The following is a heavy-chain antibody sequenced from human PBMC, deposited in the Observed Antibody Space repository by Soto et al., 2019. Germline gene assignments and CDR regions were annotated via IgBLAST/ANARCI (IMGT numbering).Heavy chain of an antibody. J-gene: IGHJ4*02. CDR1: GASMNRNY. V-gene: IGHV4-59*03. D-gene: IGHD1-20*01. Sequence: QVQLQESGPGLVKPSGTLSLTCTVSGASMNRNYWSWIRQPPGKGLEWIGYVYYSGSNKYNPSLKSRVNISLDTSKNQFSLNLSSVTAADTAVYYCAGTYKGGYWGQGTPITVSS. CDR2: VYYSGSN. CDR3: AGTYKGGY.